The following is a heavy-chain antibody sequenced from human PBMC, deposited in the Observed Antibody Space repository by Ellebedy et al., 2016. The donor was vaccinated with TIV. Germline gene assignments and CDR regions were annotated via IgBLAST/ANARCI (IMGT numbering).Heavy chain of an antibody. D-gene: IGHD3-10*01. CDR3: ARKGYYGSGSYYVYYYYAMDV. V-gene: IGHV3-7*05. Sequence: LSLTCAASGFTFSTYWMCRVRPGPGKGLEWVANIKQDGSEKYYVDSVKGRFTISRGNAKNSLYLHMNSLRAKDTAVYYCARKGYYGSGSYYVYYYYAMDVWGQGTTVTVSS. J-gene: IGHJ6*02. CDR1: GFTFSTYW. CDR2: IKQDGSEK.